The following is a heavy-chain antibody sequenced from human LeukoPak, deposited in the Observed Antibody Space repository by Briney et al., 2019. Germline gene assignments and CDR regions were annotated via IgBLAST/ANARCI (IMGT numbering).Heavy chain of an antibody. CDR2: ITSSSSYI. J-gene: IGHJ6*02. D-gene: IGHD3-10*01. CDR3: ARDRGSFETDYGMDV. Sequence: GGSLRLSCAASGFTFSSYSMNWVRQAPGKGLEWVSSITSSSSYIYYADSVKGRFIISRDNAKNSLYLQMNSLRAEDTAVYYCARDRGSFETDYGMDVWGQGTTVTVSS. V-gene: IGHV3-21*01. CDR1: GFTFSSYS.